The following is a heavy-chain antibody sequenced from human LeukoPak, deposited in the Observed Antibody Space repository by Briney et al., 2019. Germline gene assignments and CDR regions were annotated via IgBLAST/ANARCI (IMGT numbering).Heavy chain of an antibody. Sequence: PSETLSLTCTVSGGSISSYYWSWIRQPPGKGLEWIGYIYYSGSTNYNPPLKSRVTISVDTSKNQFSLKLSSVTAADTAVYYCARERKTGVFDYWGQGTLVTVSS. D-gene: IGHD7-27*01. CDR3: ARERKTGVFDY. J-gene: IGHJ4*02. CDR1: GGSISSYY. V-gene: IGHV4-59*01. CDR2: IYYSGST.